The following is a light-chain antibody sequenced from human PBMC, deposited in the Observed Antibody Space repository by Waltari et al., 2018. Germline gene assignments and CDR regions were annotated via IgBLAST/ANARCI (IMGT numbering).Light chain of an antibody. Sequence: QSVLTQPPSASEAARKSVTISCSGGSSNIGSNSVSWYQQVPGSAPKLLIYYNDQRASGVSVRFSGSKSGTSASLAISGLQTEDEADYYCAAWDGSLSGVLFGGGTRLTVL. CDR1: SSNIGSNS. CDR2: YND. CDR3: AAWDGSLSGVL. J-gene: IGLJ2*01. V-gene: IGLV1-47*02.